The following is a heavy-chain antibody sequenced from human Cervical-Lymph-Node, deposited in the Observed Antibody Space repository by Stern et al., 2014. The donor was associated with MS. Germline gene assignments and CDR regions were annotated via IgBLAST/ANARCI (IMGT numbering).Heavy chain of an antibody. D-gene: IGHD4-11*01. J-gene: IGHJ2*01. CDR3: ARGVTAVTNYVPNWCFDL. V-gene: IGHV4-39*02. CDR1: GGSITNRDY. CDR2: VYYSGIT. Sequence: QLQLQESGPGLVKPSETLSLTCTVSGGSITNRDYWGWIRQSPGKGLEWIGSVYYSGITYYRPSLKSPATLSINTSRNHFFLRLTAGTATDTAVYFCARGVTAVTNYVPNWCFDLWGRGTLVTVSS.